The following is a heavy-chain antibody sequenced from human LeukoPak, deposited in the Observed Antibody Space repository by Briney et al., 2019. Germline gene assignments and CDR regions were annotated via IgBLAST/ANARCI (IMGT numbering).Heavy chain of an antibody. CDR1: GGSISSYY. V-gene: IGHV4-4*07. D-gene: IGHD3-10*01. CDR2: IYASGNT. J-gene: IGHJ4*02. CDR3: ARAPPGYGSGSYYNV. Sequence: PSETLSLTCTVSGGSISSYYWSWVRQPAGKGLEWIGCIYASGNTYYNPSLKSRVTISVDTSKNQFSLKLSSVTAADTAVYYCARAPPGYGSGSYYNVWGQGTLVTVSS.